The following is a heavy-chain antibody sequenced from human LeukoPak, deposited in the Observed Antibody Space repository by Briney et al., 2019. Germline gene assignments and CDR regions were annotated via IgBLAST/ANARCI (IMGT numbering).Heavy chain of an antibody. V-gene: IGHV4-39*01. CDR2: IYYSGST. D-gene: IGHD6-6*01. J-gene: IGHJ5*02. Sequence: PSETLSLTCTGSGGAISSSSYYWGWIRQPPGKGLEWIGSIYYSGSTYYNPSLKSRVTISVDTSKNQFSLKLSSVTAADTAVYYCVRAARLGWFDPWGQGTLVTVSS. CDR3: VRAARLGWFDP. CDR1: GGAISSSSYY.